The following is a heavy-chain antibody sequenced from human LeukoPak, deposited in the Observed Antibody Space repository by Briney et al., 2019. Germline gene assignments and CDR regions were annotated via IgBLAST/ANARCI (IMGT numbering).Heavy chain of an antibody. CDR2: IYYSGST. CDR1: GGSISSGSSY. V-gene: IGHV4-61*01. Sequence: SQTLSLTCAVSGGSISSGSSYWSWIRQPAGKGLEWIGYIYYSGSTNYNPSLKSRVTISVDTSKNQFSLKLSSVTAADTAVYYCARVRDYGSGSYYCDYWGQGTLVTVSS. CDR3: ARVRDYGSGSYYCDY. D-gene: IGHD3-10*01. J-gene: IGHJ4*02.